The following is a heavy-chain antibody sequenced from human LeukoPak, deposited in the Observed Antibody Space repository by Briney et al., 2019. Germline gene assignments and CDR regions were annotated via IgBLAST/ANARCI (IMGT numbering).Heavy chain of an antibody. D-gene: IGHD5-12*01. Sequence: GGSLRLSCAASGFTFSSYSMNWVRQAPGKGLEWVSYISSSSSTIYYADSVKGRFTISRDNAKNSLYLQMNSLRAEDTAVYYCARARSGYDYPLGYWGQGTLVTVSS. CDR2: ISSSSSTI. J-gene: IGHJ4*02. CDR3: ARARSGYDYPLGY. CDR1: GFTFSSYS. V-gene: IGHV3-48*04.